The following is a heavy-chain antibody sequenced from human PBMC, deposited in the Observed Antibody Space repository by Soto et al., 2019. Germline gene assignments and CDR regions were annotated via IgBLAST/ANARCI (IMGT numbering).Heavy chain of an antibody. CDR1: GFTFSSYA. Sequence: GGSLRLSCAASGFTFSSYAMSWVRQAPGKGLEWVSAISGSGGSTYYADSVKGRFTISRDNSKNTLYLQMNSLRAEDTAVYYCAKATSGAVYYYYGMDVWGQGTTVTVSS. CDR2: ISGSGGST. CDR3: AKATSGAVYYYYGMDV. V-gene: IGHV3-23*01. D-gene: IGHD3-10*01. J-gene: IGHJ6*02.